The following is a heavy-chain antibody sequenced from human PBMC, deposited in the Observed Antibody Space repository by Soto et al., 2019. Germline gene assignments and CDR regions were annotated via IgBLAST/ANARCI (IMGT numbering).Heavy chain of an antibody. Sequence: VQLVESGGGVVQPGRSLRLSCAASGFTFSSYAMHWVRQAPGKGLEWVAVISYDGSNKYYADSVKGRFTISRDNSKNTLYLQMNSLRAEDTAVYYCARVMSSNYYYYGMDVWGQGTTVTVSS. CDR2: ISYDGSNK. CDR3: ARVMSSNYYYYGMDV. CDR1: GFTFSSYA. J-gene: IGHJ6*02. V-gene: IGHV3-30-3*01. D-gene: IGHD6-13*01.